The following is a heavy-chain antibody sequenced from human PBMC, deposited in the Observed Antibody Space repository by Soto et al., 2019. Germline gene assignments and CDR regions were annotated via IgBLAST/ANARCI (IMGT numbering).Heavy chain of an antibody. D-gene: IGHD5-12*01. V-gene: IGHV4-30-4*01. CDR1: GGSISSGDYY. CDR2: IYYSGST. Sequence: SETLSLTCTVSGGSISSGDYYWSWIRQPPGKGLEWIGYIYYSGSTYYKPSLKSRVTISVDTSKNQFSLKLSSVTAADTAVYYCARGGYDLTLFFDYWGQGTLVTVS. CDR3: ARGGYDLTLFFDY. J-gene: IGHJ4*02.